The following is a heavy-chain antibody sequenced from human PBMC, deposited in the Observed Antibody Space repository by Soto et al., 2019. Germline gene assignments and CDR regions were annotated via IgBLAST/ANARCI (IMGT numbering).Heavy chain of an antibody. D-gene: IGHD2-21*01. J-gene: IGHJ6*03. CDR1: GFTFSSYS. CDR2: ISSSSSTI. CDR3: ARDIAVNVSYYYYMDV. V-gene: IGHV3-48*01. Sequence: EVQLVESGGGLVQPGGSLRLSCAASGFTFSSYSMNWVRQAPGKGLEWVSYISSSSSTIYYADSVKGRFTISRDNAKNSLYLQMNSLRAEDTAVYYCARDIAVNVSYYYYMDVWGKGTTVTVSS.